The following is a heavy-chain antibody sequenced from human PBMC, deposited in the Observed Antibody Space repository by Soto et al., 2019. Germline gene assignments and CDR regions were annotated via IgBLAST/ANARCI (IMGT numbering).Heavy chain of an antibody. D-gene: IGHD3-10*01. V-gene: IGHV3-13*01. CDR2: IGTAGDT. CDR1: GFTFSSYD. CDR3: ARVGAGGYYGSGSYYSYYYYGMDV. Sequence: EVQLVESGGGLVQPGGSLRLSCAASGFTFSSYDMHWVRQATGKGLEWVSAIGTAGDTYYPGSVKGRFTISRENAKNSLDIQRNCLRAEDSAVYYCARVGAGGYYGSGSYYSYYYYGMDVWGQGTTVTVSS. J-gene: IGHJ6*02.